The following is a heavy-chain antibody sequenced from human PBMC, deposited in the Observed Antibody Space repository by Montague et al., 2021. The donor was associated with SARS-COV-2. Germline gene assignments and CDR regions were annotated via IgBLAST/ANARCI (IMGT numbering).Heavy chain of an antibody. CDR1: GGSFSGYC. CDR3: VRGAPGY. V-gene: IGHV4-34*01. J-gene: IGHJ4*02. CDR2: INDSGTT. Sequence: SETLSLTCAVYGGSFSGYCWTWIRQSPGKGLEWIGGINDSGTTKYNPSLKSRVTISVDTSKDQFSLDLTSVTVADTDVYYCVRGAPGYWGQGTLVTVSS.